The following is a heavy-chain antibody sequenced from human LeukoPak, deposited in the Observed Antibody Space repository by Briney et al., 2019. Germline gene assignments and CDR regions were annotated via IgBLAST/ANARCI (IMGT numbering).Heavy chain of an antibody. CDR2: IDPGDSFT. CDR3: ARDGGGVSSWVSH. V-gene: IGHV5-10-1*01. Sequence: GDSLRISCMGSGYSFPTYWISWVRQMPGKGLEWMGRIDPGDSFTKYSPSFQGHVTISVEKSISTAYLQWSSLKASDSAMYYCARDGGGVSSWVSHWGQGTLVTVSS. CDR1: GYSFPTYW. D-gene: IGHD2-8*02. J-gene: IGHJ4*02.